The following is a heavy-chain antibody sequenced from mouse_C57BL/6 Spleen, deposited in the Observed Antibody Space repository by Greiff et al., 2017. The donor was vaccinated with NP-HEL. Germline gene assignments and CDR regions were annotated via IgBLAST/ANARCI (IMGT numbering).Heavy chain of an antibody. CDR1: GFSLTSYG. CDR3: ARTYSNFAY. V-gene: IGHV2-2*01. Sequence: VQLQQSGPGLVQPSQSLSITCTVSGFSLTSYGVHWVRQSPGKGLEWLGVIWSGGSTDYNAAFISRLSISKDNSKSQVFFKMNSLQADDTAIYYCARTYSNFAYWGQGTLVTVSA. J-gene: IGHJ3*01. CDR2: IWSGGST. D-gene: IGHD2-5*01.